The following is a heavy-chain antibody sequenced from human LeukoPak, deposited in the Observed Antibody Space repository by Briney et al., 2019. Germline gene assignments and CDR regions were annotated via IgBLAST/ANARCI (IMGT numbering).Heavy chain of an antibody. V-gene: IGHV3-30*02. Sequence: HPGGSLRLSCAASGFTFSSYGMHWVRQAPGKGLEWVAFIRYDGSNKYYADSVKGRFTISRDNSKNTLYLQMNSLRAEDTAVYYCAKRGGDDYYMDVWGKGTTVTISS. CDR1: GFTFSSYG. J-gene: IGHJ6*03. CDR3: AKRGGDDYYMDV. D-gene: IGHD2-21*01. CDR2: IRYDGSNK.